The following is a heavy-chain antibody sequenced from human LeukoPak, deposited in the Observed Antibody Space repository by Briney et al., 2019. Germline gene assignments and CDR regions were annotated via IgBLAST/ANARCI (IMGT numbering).Heavy chain of an antibody. D-gene: IGHD3-3*01. Sequence: GESLRISFKGSGXSFTSYWISWVRQMPGKGLEWMGRIDPSDSYTNYSPSFQGHVTISADKSISTAYLQWSSLKASDTAMYFCAKYYEFSSSSEVGFDFWGQGTLVTVSS. J-gene: IGHJ4*02. CDR3: AKYYEFSSSSEVGFDF. CDR1: GXSFTSYW. V-gene: IGHV5-10-1*01. CDR2: IDPSDSYT.